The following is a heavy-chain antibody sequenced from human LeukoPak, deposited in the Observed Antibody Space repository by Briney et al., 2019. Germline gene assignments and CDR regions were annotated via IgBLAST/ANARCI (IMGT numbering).Heavy chain of an antibody. CDR2: IQFSGST. CDR3: ARGHYDSSGYYYNALAI. J-gene: IGHJ3*02. Sequence: SETLSLTCTVSGGSISSYYWSWIRQPPGKGLEWIGYIQFSGSTNYNPSLKSRVIISLDTSKNHFSLNLTSVTAADTAVYYCARGHYDSSGYYYNALAIWGQGTMVTVSS. CDR1: GGSISSYY. D-gene: IGHD3-22*01. V-gene: IGHV4-59*01.